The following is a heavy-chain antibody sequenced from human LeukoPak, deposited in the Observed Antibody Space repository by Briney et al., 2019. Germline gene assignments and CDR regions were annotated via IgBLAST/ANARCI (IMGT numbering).Heavy chain of an antibody. J-gene: IGHJ4*02. Sequence: GGSLRLSCAASGFTFSSYAMSWVRQAPGKGLEWVSSISSSSSYIYYADSVKGRFTISRDNAKNSLYLQMDSLRAEDTAVYYCARSGSSSSFDYWGQGTLVTVSS. CDR1: GFTFSSYA. V-gene: IGHV3-21*01. D-gene: IGHD6-6*01. CDR2: ISSSSSYI. CDR3: ARSGSSSSFDY.